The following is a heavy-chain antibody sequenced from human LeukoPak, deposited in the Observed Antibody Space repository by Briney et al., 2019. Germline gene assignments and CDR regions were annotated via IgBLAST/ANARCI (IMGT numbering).Heavy chain of an antibody. D-gene: IGHD2-2*01. V-gene: IGHV1-18*04. CDR1: GYTFTSYS. J-gene: IGHJ5*02. CDR2: ISAYNGNT. CDR3: ARGGCSSTSCYPPPPNWFDP. Sequence: ASVKVSCKASGYTFTSYSISWVRQAPGQGLEWMGWISAYNGNTNYAQKLQGRVTMTTDTSTSTAYMELRSLRSDDTAVYYCARGGCSSTSCYPPPPNWFDPWGQGTLVTVSS.